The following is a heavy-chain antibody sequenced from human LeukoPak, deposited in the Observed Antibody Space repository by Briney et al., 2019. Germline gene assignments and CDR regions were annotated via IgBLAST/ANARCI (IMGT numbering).Heavy chain of an antibody. CDR2: IYYSGST. V-gene: IGHV4-39*07. Sequence: PSETLSLTCTVSGGSISSSSYYWGWIRQPPGKGLEWIGSIYYSGSTYYNPSLKSRVTMSVDTSKNQFSLKLSSVTAADTAVYYCARGRGGCSSTSCLIHYYYMDVWGKGTTVTVSS. J-gene: IGHJ6*03. CDR3: ARGRGGCSSTSCLIHYYYMDV. D-gene: IGHD2-2*01. CDR1: GGSISSSSYY.